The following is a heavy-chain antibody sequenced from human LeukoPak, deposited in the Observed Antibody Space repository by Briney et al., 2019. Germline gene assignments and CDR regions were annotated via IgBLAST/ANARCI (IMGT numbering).Heavy chain of an antibody. J-gene: IGHJ3*02. V-gene: IGHV4-39*01. CDR2: IYYSGST. Sequence: PSETLSLTCTASGGSISSSSYYWGWIRQPPGKGLEWIGSIYYSGSTYYNPSLKSRVTISVDTSKCQFSLKLSSVTAADTAVYYCARGTAMVNAFDIWGQGAMVTVSS. D-gene: IGHD5-18*01. CDR3: ARGTAMVNAFDI. CDR1: GGSISSSSYY.